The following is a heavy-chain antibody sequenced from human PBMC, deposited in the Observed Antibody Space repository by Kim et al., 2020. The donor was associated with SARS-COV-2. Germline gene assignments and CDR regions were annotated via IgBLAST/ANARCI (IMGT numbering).Heavy chain of an antibody. CDR2: IYYSGST. CDR1: GGSISSSSYY. J-gene: IGHJ6*02. V-gene: IGHV4-39*01. CDR3: ARQLRGVGFYYYYYGMDV. Sequence: SETLSLTCTVSGGSISSSSYYWGWIRQPPGKGLEWIGSIYYSGSTYYNPSLESRVTISVDTSKNQFSLKLSSVTAADTAVYYCARQLRGVGFYYYYYGMDVWGQGTTVTVSS. D-gene: IGHD2-15*01.